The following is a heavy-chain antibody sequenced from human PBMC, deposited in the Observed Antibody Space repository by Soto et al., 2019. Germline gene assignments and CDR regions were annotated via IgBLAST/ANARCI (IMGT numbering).Heavy chain of an antibody. CDR3: VADRGYGHASVPYS. D-gene: IGHD5-18*01. J-gene: IGHJ4*02. Sequence: QAHLVESGGGVVQPGRSLRLSCAASGFTFTSYGMHWVRQAPGTRLEWVAVISYDGGLQHYADSVKGRFTISRDNSKNLVLLQMNSLRHEDTAVYYCVADRGYGHASVPYSWGQGTRVSGSS. CDR1: GFTFTSYG. CDR2: ISYDGGLQ. V-gene: IGHV3-30*03.